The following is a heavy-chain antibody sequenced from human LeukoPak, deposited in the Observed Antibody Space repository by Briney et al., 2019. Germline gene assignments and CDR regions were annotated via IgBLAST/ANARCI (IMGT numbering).Heavy chain of an antibody. Sequence: SETLSLTCTVSGGSIGSSLYYWAWIRQTPGKGLEWIGSIDYSGSTNYNPSLKSRATIFVDTSKNQFSLKLSSLTAADTAVYHCARLLWFGESPLFDYWGQGTLVTVSS. D-gene: IGHD3-10*01. V-gene: IGHV4-39*01. J-gene: IGHJ4*02. CDR2: IDYSGST. CDR3: ARLLWFGESPLFDY. CDR1: GGSIGSSLYY.